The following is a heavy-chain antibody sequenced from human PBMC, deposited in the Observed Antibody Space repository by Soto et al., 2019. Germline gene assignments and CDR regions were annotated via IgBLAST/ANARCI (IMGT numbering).Heavy chain of an antibody. V-gene: IGHV3-43D*04. CDR1: GFTFDDYA. CDR3: AKDWDHSSGWFDY. CDR2: ISWDGGST. J-gene: IGHJ4*02. Sequence: GGSLRLSCAASGFTFDDYAMHWVRQAPGKGLEWVSLISWDGGSTYYADSVKGRLTISRDSSKNSLYLQMNSLRAGDTALYYCAKDWDHSSGWFDYWGQGTLVTVSS. D-gene: IGHD6-19*01.